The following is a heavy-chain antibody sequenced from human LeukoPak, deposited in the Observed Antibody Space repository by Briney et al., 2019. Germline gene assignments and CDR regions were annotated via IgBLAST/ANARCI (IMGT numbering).Heavy chain of an antibody. CDR1: GYNFTGFY. CDR2: INPNSGET. J-gene: IGHJ4*02. CDR3: ARDNTATGHFDN. Sequence: ASVRVSCKASGYNFTGFYMHWVRQAPGQSLEWMGRINPNSGETSFALRFQGRVTMTRDTSMSTVYMELSSLRSEDTAVYYCARDNTATGHFDNWGQGTLVTVSS. V-gene: IGHV1-2*06. D-gene: IGHD5-18*01.